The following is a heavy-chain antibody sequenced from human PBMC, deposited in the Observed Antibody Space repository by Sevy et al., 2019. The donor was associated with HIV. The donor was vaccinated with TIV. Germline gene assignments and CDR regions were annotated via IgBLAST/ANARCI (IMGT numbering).Heavy chain of an antibody. D-gene: IGHD6-13*01. J-gene: IGHJ4*02. CDR1: GFSFSSYA. CDR2: ISYDGDNM. Sequence: GGSLRLSCAASGFSFSSYAIHWVHQAPGKGLEWVAVISYDGDNMNYADSMKGRFTISRDNSKNTLFLQMNSLRAEDTAVYYCARDGRSWYGGCLDYWGQGTLVTVSS. V-gene: IGHV3-30-3*01. CDR3: ARDGRSWYGGCLDY.